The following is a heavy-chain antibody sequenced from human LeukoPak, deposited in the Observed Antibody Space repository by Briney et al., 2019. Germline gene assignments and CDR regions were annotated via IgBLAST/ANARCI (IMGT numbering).Heavy chain of an antibody. J-gene: IGHJ4*02. D-gene: IGHD3-16*01. CDR1: GYTFTSYD. CDR3: ARDYDYVSHEDY. Sequence: ASVKVSCKASGYTFTSYDINWVRQATGQGLEWMGWMNPNSGNTGYAQKFQGRVTMTRNTSISTAYMELSSLRSEDTAVCYCARDYDYVSHEDYWGQGTLVTVSS. CDR2: MNPNSGNT. V-gene: IGHV1-8*01.